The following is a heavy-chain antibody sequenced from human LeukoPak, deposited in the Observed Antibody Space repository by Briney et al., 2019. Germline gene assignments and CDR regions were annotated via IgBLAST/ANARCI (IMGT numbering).Heavy chain of an antibody. CDR2: INHSGNT. J-gene: IGHJ5*02. CDR3: ASRANYGSGRWPGRGSTKSWFDP. CDR1: GGSYRGYY. D-gene: IGHD3-10*01. V-gene: IGHV4-34*01. Sequence: SETLSLTCAVYGGSYRGYYWSWLRHPPGKGLEWIGEINHSGNTIYNPSLKSRVTISVDSSKKQFSLKLSSVTAADTAVYYCASRANYGSGRWPGRGSTKSWFDPGGEGTLVTVSS.